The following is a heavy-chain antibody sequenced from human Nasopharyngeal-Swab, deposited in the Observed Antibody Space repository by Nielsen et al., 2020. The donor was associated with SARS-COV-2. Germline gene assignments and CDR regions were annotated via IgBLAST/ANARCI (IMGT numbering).Heavy chain of an antibody. D-gene: IGHD5-12*01. CDR1: GYTLTELS. CDR2: FDPKDGET. V-gene: IGHV1-24*01. Sequence: ASVKVSCKVSGYTLTELSMHWVRQAPGKGLEWVGGFDPKDGETIYAQKFQGRVTITADKSTSTAYMELSSLRSEDTAVYYCARDEHSGYDVPLDVWGQGTTVTVSS. CDR3: ARDEHSGYDVPLDV. J-gene: IGHJ6*02.